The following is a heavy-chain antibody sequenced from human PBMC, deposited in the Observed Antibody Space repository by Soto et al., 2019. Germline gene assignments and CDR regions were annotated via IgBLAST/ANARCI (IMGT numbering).Heavy chain of an antibody. Sequence: GESLKISCKGSGYSFTSYWISWVRQMPGKGLEWTGRIDPSDSYTNYSPSFQGHVTISADKSISTAYLQWSSLKASDTAMYYCARHVRYSSGWPNYYYYGMDVWGQGTTVTVSS. CDR3: ARHVRYSSGWPNYYYYGMDV. CDR2: IDPSDSYT. V-gene: IGHV5-10-1*01. CDR1: GYSFTSYW. D-gene: IGHD6-19*01. J-gene: IGHJ6*02.